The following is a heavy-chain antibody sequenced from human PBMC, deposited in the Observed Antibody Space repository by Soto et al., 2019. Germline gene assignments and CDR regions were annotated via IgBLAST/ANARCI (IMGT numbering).Heavy chain of an antibody. CDR3: ARYRSGRFSFDY. CDR1: GVSISSYY. V-gene: IGHV4-59*01. CDR2: IYYSGST. D-gene: IGHD1-26*01. J-gene: IGHJ4*02. Sequence: QVQLQESGPGLVKPSETLSLTCTVSGVSISSYYCSWIRQPPGKGLEWIGYIYYSGSTNYNPSLKSRVTISVDTSKNQFSLKLSSVTAADTAVYYCARYRSGRFSFDYWGQGTLVTVSS.